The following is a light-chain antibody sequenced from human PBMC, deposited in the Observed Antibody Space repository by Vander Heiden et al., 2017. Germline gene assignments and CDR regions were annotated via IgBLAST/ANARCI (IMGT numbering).Light chain of an antibody. CDR1: SSDVGNDNY. CDR3: SSYTTSSTQV. CDR2: DVT. V-gene: IGLV2-14*03. J-gene: IGLJ1*01. Sequence: QSALTQPASVSGSPGHSLTISFAGTSSDVGNDNYVSWYQQHPGKAPKLVIYDVTNRPSGVSNRFSGAKSGNTASLTISGLQPEDEADYYCSSYTTSSTQVFGTGTKVTVL.